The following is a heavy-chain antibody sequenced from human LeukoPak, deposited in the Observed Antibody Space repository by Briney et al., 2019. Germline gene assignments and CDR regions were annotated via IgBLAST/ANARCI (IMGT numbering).Heavy chain of an antibody. V-gene: IGHV3-43*02. Sequence: PGGSLRLSCAASGFTFDDYAMHWVRQAPGKGLEWVSLISGGGGSTYYADSVKGRFTISRDNSKNTLYLQMNSLRAEDTAVYYCAKRDCSGGRCYYDYWGQGTLVTVSS. D-gene: IGHD2-15*01. CDR3: AKRDCSGGRCYYDY. CDR2: ISGGGGST. CDR1: GFTFDDYA. J-gene: IGHJ4*02.